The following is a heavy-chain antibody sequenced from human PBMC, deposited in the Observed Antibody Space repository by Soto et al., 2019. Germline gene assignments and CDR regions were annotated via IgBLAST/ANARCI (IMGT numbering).Heavy chain of an antibody. Sequence: LSLTCTVSGGSISSSSYYWGWIRQPPGKGLEWIGSIYYSGSTYYNPSLKSRVTISVDTSKNQFSLKLSSVTAADTAVYYCARILKNYYDSSGYYYNWFDPWGQGTLVTVSS. V-gene: IGHV4-39*01. CDR1: GGSISSSSYY. D-gene: IGHD3-22*01. CDR2: IYYSGST. J-gene: IGHJ5*02. CDR3: ARILKNYYDSSGYYYNWFDP.